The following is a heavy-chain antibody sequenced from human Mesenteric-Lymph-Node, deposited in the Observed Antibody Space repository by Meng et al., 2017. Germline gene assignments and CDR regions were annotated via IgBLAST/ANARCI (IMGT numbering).Heavy chain of an antibody. D-gene: IGHD6-13*01. V-gene: IGHV4-34*01. CDR2: INHSGST. CDR1: GGSFSGHY. CDR3: ARGGGNSWYIDY. J-gene: IGHJ4*02. Sequence: QVQLQQWGAGLLKPSETLSLTCAVHGGSFSGHYWSWIRQPPGKGLEWIGEINHSGSTNYNPSLKSRVTISVDTSKNQFSLKLSSVTAADTAVYYCARGGGNSWYIDYWGQGTLVTVSS.